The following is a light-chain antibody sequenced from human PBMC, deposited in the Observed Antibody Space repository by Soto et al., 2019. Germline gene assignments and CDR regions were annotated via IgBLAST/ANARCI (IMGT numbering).Light chain of an antibody. Sequence: QSALTQPASVSASPGQSITISCTGTSSDVGTYKYVSWYQHHPGKAPKLMIYDVSNRPSGVSNRFSGSKSGNTASLIISGLQSEDEADYYCAAWDDSLNVYVFGTGTKVTV. V-gene: IGLV2-14*03. CDR3: AAWDDSLNVYV. CDR1: SSDVGTYKY. CDR2: DVS. J-gene: IGLJ1*01.